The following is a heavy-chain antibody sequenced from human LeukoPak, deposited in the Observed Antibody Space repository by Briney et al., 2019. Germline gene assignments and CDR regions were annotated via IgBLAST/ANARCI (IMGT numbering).Heavy chain of an antibody. J-gene: IGHJ5*02. CDR3: ARDRGYCSSTSCYTGYGWFDP. D-gene: IGHD2-2*02. Sequence: GASVTVSCKASGYTFTGYYMHWVRQAPGQGLEWMGWINPNSGGTNYAQKFQGRVTMTRDTSISTAYMELSGLRSDDKAVYYCARDRGYCSSTSCYTGYGWFDPWGQGTLVTVSS. V-gene: IGHV1-2*02. CDR2: INPNSGGT. CDR1: GYTFTGYY.